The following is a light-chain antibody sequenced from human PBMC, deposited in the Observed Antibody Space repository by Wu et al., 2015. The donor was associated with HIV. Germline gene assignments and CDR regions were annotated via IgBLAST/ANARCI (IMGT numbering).Light chain of an antibody. Sequence: DIQMTQSPSILSASLGDRVTITCRASQSISTSLAWYQQKPGKAPKLLIYKASYLESGVPSRFSGSGSGTEFSLTISSLQPDDFATYFCQQYDTWYTFGQGTKAGD. CDR1: QSISTS. V-gene: IGKV1-5*03. J-gene: IGKJ2*01. CDR3: QQYDTWYT. CDR2: KAS.